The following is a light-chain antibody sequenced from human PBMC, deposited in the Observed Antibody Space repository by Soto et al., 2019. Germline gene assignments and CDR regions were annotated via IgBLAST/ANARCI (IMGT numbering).Light chain of an antibody. CDR2: EVS. CDR3: SSYTINFTVI. Sequence: QSVLTQPASVSGSPGQSLTISCTGTSSDIGGYNYVSWYQQHPGEAPKLIISEVSNRPSDVSRRFSGSKSGNTASLIISGLQAEDEADYYCSSYTINFTVIFGGGTKVTVL. V-gene: IGLV2-14*01. J-gene: IGLJ2*01. CDR1: SSDIGGYNY.